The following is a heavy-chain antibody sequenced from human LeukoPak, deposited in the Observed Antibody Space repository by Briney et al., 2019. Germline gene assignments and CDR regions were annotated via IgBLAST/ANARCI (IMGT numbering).Heavy chain of an antibody. Sequence: GRSLRLSCAASGFTLYDYAMHWVRHAPGEGLEWVSGISWNSGSIGYADSVKGRFTISRENAKNSLYLQMNSLRAEDTALYYCAKDMGSSGWYYFDYWGQGTLVTVSS. CDR2: ISWNSGSI. CDR1: GFTLYDYA. D-gene: IGHD6-19*01. J-gene: IGHJ4*02. CDR3: AKDMGSSGWYYFDY. V-gene: IGHV3-9*01.